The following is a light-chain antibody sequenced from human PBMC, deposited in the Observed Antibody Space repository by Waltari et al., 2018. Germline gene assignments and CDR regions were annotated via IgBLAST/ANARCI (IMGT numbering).Light chain of an antibody. CDR1: QGIRNY. J-gene: IGKJ1*01. Sequence: DIQLTKSPSSLSASVGDRVTITCRASQGIRNYLAWYQQKPGKVPKLLMYAVSTLQSGVPSRFSGSGSGTDFTLTISSLQPEDVATYYCQKYGSVPQTFGQGTKVEIK. CDR3: QKYGSVPQT. V-gene: IGKV1-27*01. CDR2: AVS.